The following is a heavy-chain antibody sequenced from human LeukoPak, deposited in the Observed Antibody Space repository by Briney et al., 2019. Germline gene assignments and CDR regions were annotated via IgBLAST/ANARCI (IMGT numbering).Heavy chain of an antibody. J-gene: IGHJ6*03. D-gene: IGHD3-10*01. CDR1: GYTFTSYG. CDR3: AREVRLRSEAPSNYYMDV. Sequence: ASVKVSCKASGYTFTSYGISWVRQAPGQGLEWMGWISAYNGNTNYAQELQGRVTMTTDTSTSTAYMELRSLRSDDTAVYYCAREVRLRSEAPSNYYMDVWGKGTTVTVSS. V-gene: IGHV1-18*01. CDR2: ISAYNGNT.